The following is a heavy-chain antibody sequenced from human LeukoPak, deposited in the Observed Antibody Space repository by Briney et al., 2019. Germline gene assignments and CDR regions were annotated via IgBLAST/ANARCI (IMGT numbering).Heavy chain of an antibody. D-gene: IGHD3-10*01. CDR2: INHSGST. CDR3: AREGVTFDY. Sequence: PSETLSLTCAVYGGSFSGYYWSWIRQPPGKGLEWIGEINHSGSTNYNPSLKSRVTISVDTSKNQFSLKLSSVTAADTAVYYCAREGVTFDYWGQGTLVTVSS. CDR1: GGSFSGYY. J-gene: IGHJ4*02. V-gene: IGHV4-34*01.